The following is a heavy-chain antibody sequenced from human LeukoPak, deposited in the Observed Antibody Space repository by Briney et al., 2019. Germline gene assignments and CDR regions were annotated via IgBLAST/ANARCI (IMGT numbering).Heavy chain of an antibody. CDR3: AREALRYFDWSIVRGLTLYYFDY. Sequence: PGGSLRLSCAASGFTFSSYAMHWVRQAPGKGLEWVAVISYDGSNKYYADSVKGRFTISRDNSKNTLYLQMNSLRAEDTAVYYCAREALRYFDWSIVRGLTLYYFDYWGQGTLVTVSS. CDR2: ISYDGSNK. J-gene: IGHJ4*02. CDR1: GFTFSSYA. D-gene: IGHD3-9*01. V-gene: IGHV3-30-3*01.